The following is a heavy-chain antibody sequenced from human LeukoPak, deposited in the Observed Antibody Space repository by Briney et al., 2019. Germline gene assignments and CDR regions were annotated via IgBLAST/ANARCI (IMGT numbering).Heavy chain of an antibody. D-gene: IGHD2-21*02. CDR3: ARGDCSGDCYHPLYY. J-gene: IGHJ4*02. CDR1: GFTFSTYA. V-gene: IGHV3-30*02. CDR2: IRHDGSIK. Sequence: PGGSLRLSCAASGFTFSTYAMHWVRQAPGQGLDWVAFIRHDGSIKYYADSVKGRFTISRDHSKNTLYLQMNSLRTEDTAVYYCARGDCSGDCYHPLYYWGQGSLVTVSS.